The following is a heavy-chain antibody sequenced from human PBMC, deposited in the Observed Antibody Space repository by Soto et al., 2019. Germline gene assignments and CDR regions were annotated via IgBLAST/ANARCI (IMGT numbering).Heavy chain of an antibody. Sequence: GGSLRLSCAASGFTFSSYAMTWVRQAPGRGLEWVSAISGSGAGTYYTDSVKGRFTISRDNSRNTLYLQMDSLRADDTAVYYCARNTGDGRCYDHWGQGTQVTVS. CDR1: GFTFSSYA. CDR2: ISGSGAGT. D-gene: IGHD2-15*01. V-gene: IGHV3-23*01. CDR3: ARNTGDGRCYDH. J-gene: IGHJ5*02.